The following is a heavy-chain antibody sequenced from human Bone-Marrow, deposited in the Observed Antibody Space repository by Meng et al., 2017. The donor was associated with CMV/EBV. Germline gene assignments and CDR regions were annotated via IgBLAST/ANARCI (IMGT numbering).Heavy chain of an antibody. J-gene: IGHJ4*02. CDR2: ITGSGGST. CDR3: AKAFSVSWYREYYDD. Sequence: GGSLRLSCAASEFTFSNFAMSWVRQAPGRGLAWVSAITGSGGSTYYADSVKGRFTVSRDNSKNTLYLQMNRLRAEDTAVYYCAKAFSVSWYREYYDDWGQGTLVTVSS. D-gene: IGHD6-13*01. CDR1: EFTFSNFA. V-gene: IGHV3-23*01.